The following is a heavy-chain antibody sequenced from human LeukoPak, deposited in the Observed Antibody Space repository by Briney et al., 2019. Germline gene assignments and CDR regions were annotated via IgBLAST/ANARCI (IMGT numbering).Heavy chain of an antibody. V-gene: IGHV1-24*01. D-gene: IGHD3-22*01. J-gene: IGHJ5*02. CDR1: GYTLTELS. CDR2: FDPEDGET. Sequence: ASVKVSCKVSGYTLTELSMHWVRQAPGKGLEWMGGFDPEDGETIYAQKFQGRVTMTEDTSTDTAYMELSSLGSEDTAVYYCATVGYYDSSRSANWFDPWGQGTLVTVSS. CDR3: ATVGYYDSSRSANWFDP.